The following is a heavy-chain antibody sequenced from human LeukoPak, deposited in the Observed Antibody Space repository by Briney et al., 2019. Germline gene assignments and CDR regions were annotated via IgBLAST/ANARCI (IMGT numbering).Heavy chain of an antibody. V-gene: IGHV3-23*01. CDR1: GFTFSSYA. Sequence: GGSLRLSCAASGFTFSSYAMSWVRQAPGKGLEWVSAISGSGGSTYYADSVKGRFTISRDNSKNTLYLQMNSLRAEDTAVYYCAKASGTRQQLVGWFDPWGQGTLVTVSS. CDR3: AKASGTRQQLVGWFDP. J-gene: IGHJ5*02. D-gene: IGHD6-13*01. CDR2: ISGSGGST.